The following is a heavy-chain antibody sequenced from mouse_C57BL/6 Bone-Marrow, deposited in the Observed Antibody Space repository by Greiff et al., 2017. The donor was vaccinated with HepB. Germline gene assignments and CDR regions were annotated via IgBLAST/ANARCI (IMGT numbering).Heavy chain of an antibody. CDR2: IYPRSGNT. CDR1: GYTFTSYG. J-gene: IGHJ3*01. D-gene: IGHD2-2*01. CDR3: ARWGFVYYGYDGSFAY. V-gene: IGHV1-81*01. Sequence: QVQLKQSGAELARPGASVKLSCKASGYTFTSYGISWVKQRTGQGLEWIGEIYPRSGNTYYNEKFKGKATLTADKSSSTAYMELRSLTSEDSAVYFCARWGFVYYGYDGSFAYWGQGTLVTVSA.